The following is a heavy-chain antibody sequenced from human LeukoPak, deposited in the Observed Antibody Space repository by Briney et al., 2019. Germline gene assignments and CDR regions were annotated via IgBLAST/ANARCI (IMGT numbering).Heavy chain of an antibody. D-gene: IGHD2-2*01. Sequence: PGGSLRLSCAASGFTFSSYTMNWVRQAPGKGLEWISCFDLSGTTYYADSVKGRFTISRDNTKNSLYLQMNSLRAEDTAIYYCAKNSLATSRDCWGQGTLVTVSS. CDR1: GFTFSSYT. V-gene: IGHV3-48*04. J-gene: IGHJ4*02. CDR2: FDLSGTT. CDR3: AKNSLATSRDC.